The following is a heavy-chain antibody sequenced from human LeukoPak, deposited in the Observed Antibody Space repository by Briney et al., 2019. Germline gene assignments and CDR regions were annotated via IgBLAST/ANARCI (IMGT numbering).Heavy chain of an antibody. D-gene: IGHD6-13*01. CDR2: IYYSGRT. CDR1: GGSISSSSYY. J-gene: IGHJ4*02. CDR3: ARGDKAAAGAKPWGY. Sequence: SETLSLTCTVSGGSISSSSYYWGWIRQPPGKGLEWIGSIYYSGRTYDHPSLKSRVTMSVDTSKNQFSLKLSSVTAADTAVYYCARGDKAAAGAKPWGYWGQGTLVTVSS. V-gene: IGHV4-39*07.